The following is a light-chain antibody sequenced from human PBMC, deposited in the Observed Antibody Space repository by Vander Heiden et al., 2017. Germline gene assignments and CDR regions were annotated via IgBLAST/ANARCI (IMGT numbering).Light chain of an antibody. Sequence: QSALTQPASVSGSPGQSITIHCTGTNSDIGGYNYVSWYQQHPGKAPKVMIYDVSKRPSGVSNRFSGSKSGNTASLIISGLQAEDEADYYCSSYRSTSTLEVFGGGTKLTVL. J-gene: IGLJ2*01. V-gene: IGLV2-14*03. CDR3: SSYRSTSTLEV. CDR2: DVS. CDR1: NSDIGGYNY.